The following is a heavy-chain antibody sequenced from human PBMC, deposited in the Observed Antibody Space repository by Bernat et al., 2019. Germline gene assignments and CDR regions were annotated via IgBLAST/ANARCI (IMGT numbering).Heavy chain of an antibody. J-gene: IGHJ4*02. V-gene: IGHV3-23*04. CDR2: ITANGGTT. D-gene: IGHD3-10*01. Sequence: EVQLVESGGGLVQPGGSLRVSCAGSGFNFDTYAMIWVRQAPGKGLEWVSTITANGGTTYYEDSVKGRFTISRDNSKNTLYLQITSLRAEDTAVYYCAKKFREHLEWGQGTLVTVSS. CDR1: GFNFDTYA. CDR3: AKKFREHLE.